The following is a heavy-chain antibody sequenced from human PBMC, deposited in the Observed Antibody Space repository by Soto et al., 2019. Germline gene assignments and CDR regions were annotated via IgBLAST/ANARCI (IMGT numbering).Heavy chain of an antibody. CDR1: GGSISSSSYY. CDR2: IYYSGST. Sequence: QLQLQESGPGLVKPSETLSLTCTVSGGSISSSSYYWGWIRQPPGKGLEWIGSIYYSGSTYYNPSLKSRVTISVDTSKNQFSLKLSSVTAADTAVYYCARHRSISAPSSSWVNYFDYWGQGTLVTVSS. J-gene: IGHJ4*02. V-gene: IGHV4-39*01. CDR3: ARHRSISAPSSSWVNYFDY. D-gene: IGHD6-13*01.